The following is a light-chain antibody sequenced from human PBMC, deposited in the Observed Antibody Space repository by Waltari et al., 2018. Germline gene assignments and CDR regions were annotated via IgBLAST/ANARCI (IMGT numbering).Light chain of an antibody. CDR2: GAS. CDR1: QSVSSN. J-gene: IGKJ5*01. V-gene: IGKV3-15*01. CDR3: QQYNNWPRGT. Sequence: EIVMTQSPATLSVSPGERATLSCRASQSVSSNLAWYQQKPGQAPRLLIYGASTRATGIPARFSGSGSGTEFTLTISSLQSEDFAVYYCQQYNNWPRGTFGQGTRLDI.